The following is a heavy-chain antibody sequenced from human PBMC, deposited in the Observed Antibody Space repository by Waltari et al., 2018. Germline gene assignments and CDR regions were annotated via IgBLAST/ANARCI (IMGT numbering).Heavy chain of an antibody. J-gene: IGHJ5*02. D-gene: IGHD3-3*01. V-gene: IGHV4-61*02. Sequence: QVQLQESGPGLVKPSQTLSLPCTVSGGSISSSSYYWSWIRQPAGKGLEWLGRIYGSGNSNYTPPFKSRVTISVYTPKSQFSLGLNSVTAADTAVYYCARLLPYDFWSSYSGWFDPWGQGVLFPVSS. CDR2: IYGSGNS. CDR3: ARLLPYDFWSSYSGWFDP. CDR1: GGSISSSSYY.